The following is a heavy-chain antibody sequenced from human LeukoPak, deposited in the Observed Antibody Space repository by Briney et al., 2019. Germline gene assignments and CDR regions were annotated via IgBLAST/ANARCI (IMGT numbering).Heavy chain of an antibody. V-gene: IGHV3-9*01. CDR2: ISWNSGSI. D-gene: IGHD6-19*01. CDR1: GFTFDDYA. Sequence: PGGSLRLSCAASGFTFDDYAMHWVRQAPGKGLEWVSGISWNSGSIGYADSVKGRFTISRDNAKNSLYLQMNNLRAEDTALYYCAKDSIAVAATGAFDIWGQGTMVTVSS. J-gene: IGHJ3*02. CDR3: AKDSIAVAATGAFDI.